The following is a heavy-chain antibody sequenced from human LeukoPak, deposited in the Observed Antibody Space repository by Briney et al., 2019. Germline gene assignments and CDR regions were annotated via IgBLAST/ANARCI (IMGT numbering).Heavy chain of an antibody. CDR1: GGSISSGGYY. J-gene: IGHJ4*02. Sequence: SETLSLTCTVSGGSISSGGYYWSRIRQHPGKGLEWIGYIYYSGSTYYNPSLKSRVTISVDTSKNQFSLKLSSVTAADTAVYYCARDRRYSSGWSFDYWGQGTLVTVSS. CDR2: IYYSGST. CDR3: ARDRRYSSGWSFDY. D-gene: IGHD6-19*01. V-gene: IGHV4-31*03.